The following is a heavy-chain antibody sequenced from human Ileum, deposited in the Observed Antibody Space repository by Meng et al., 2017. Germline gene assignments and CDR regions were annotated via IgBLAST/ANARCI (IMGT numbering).Heavy chain of an antibody. CDR1: GDSISSRDW. V-gene: IGHV4-4*02. CDR2: ISQESGRT. Sequence: QVQLQESGPGLVKPSGTLSLTCAVSGDSISSRDWWSCVRQPPGKGLEWIGEISQESGRTNYNPSLKSRVTISLDKSKNQFSLNLNSVTAADTAVYYCVRNEGYSLGDWGQGTLVTVSS. CDR3: VRNEGYSLGD. J-gene: IGHJ4*02. D-gene: IGHD2-21*01.